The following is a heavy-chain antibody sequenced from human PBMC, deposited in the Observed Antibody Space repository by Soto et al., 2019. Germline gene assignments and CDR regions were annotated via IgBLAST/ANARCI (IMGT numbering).Heavy chain of an antibody. Sequence: PGGSLRLSCAASGFTFSDYYMSWIRQAPGKGLEWVSYISSSGSNIYYADSVKGRFTISRDNAKNSLYLQMNSLRAEDTAVYYCASPPPGYYYGMDVWGQGTTVTVSS. V-gene: IGHV3-11*01. CDR3: ASPPPGYYYGMDV. CDR2: ISSSGSNI. CDR1: GFTFSDYY. J-gene: IGHJ6*02. D-gene: IGHD3-10*01.